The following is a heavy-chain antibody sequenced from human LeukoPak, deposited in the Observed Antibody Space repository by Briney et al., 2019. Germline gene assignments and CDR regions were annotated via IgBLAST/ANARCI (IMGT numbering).Heavy chain of an antibody. CDR3: ARVGYDILTGYYLDP. CDR1: GYTFTGYY. V-gene: IGHV1-2*02. Sequence: ASVKVSCKASGYTFTGYYMHWVRQAPGQGLEWMGWINPNSGGTNYAQKFQGRVTMTRDTSISTAYMELSRLRSDDTAVYYCARVGYDILTGYYLDPWGQGTLVTVSS. J-gene: IGHJ5*02. CDR2: INPNSGGT. D-gene: IGHD3-9*01.